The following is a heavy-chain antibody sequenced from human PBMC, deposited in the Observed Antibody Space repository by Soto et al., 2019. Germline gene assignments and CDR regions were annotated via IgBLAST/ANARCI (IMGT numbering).Heavy chain of an antibody. Sequence: SCAASGFTFSSYWMSWVRQAPGKGLEWVANIKQDGSEKYYVDSVKGRFTISRDNAKNSLYLQMNSLRAEDTAVYYCARDGGVLLWFGESGDYYGMDVWGQGTTVTVSS. D-gene: IGHD3-10*01. CDR3: ARDGGVLLWFGESGDYYGMDV. CDR2: IKQDGSEK. V-gene: IGHV3-7*01. CDR1: GFTFSSYW. J-gene: IGHJ6*02.